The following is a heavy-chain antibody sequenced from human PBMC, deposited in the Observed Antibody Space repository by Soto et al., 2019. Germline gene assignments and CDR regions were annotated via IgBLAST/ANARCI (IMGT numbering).Heavy chain of an antibody. D-gene: IGHD2-15*01. CDR3: ARPRDCSGGSCYSLDAFDI. CDR2: IHYSGST. Sequence: SETLSLTCTVSGGSISRSSYYWGWIRQPPGKGLEWIGSIHYSGSTYYHPSLKSRVTISVDTSKNQFSLKLRSVTAADTAVYYCARPRDCSGGSCYSLDAFDIWGQGTMVTVSS. J-gene: IGHJ3*02. CDR1: GGSISRSSYY. V-gene: IGHV4-39*01.